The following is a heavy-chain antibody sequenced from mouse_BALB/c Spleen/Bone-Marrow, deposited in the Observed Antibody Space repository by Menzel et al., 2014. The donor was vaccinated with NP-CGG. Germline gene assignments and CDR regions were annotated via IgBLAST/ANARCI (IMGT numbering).Heavy chain of an antibody. D-gene: IGHD1-2*01. CDR2: ISSGGST. V-gene: IGHV5-6-5*01. Sequence: DVKLVESGGGLVKPGGSLKLSCAASGFTFSSYAMSWVRQTPEKRLEWVASISSGGSTYYPDSVKGRFTISRDNARNILYLQMSSLRSEDTAMYYCARVTTATVVDYWGQGTSVTVSS. J-gene: IGHJ4*01. CDR1: GFTFSSYA. CDR3: ARVTTATVVDY.